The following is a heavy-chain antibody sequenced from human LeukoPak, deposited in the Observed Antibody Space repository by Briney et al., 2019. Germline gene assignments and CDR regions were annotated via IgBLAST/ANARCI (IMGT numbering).Heavy chain of an antibody. CDR3: ARGADGVSSNSRGWFDP. CDR2: ISTSSSYI. V-gene: IGHV3-21*01. J-gene: IGHJ5*02. D-gene: IGHD2-15*01. CDR1: GFTFNRYN. Sequence: GGSLRLSCAASGFTFNRYNMNWVRRAPGKGLEWVSSISTSSSYIYYADSVRGRFTISRDNAKNTLYLQMNSLRAEDTAVYSCARGADGVSSNSRGWFDPWGQGTLVTVSS.